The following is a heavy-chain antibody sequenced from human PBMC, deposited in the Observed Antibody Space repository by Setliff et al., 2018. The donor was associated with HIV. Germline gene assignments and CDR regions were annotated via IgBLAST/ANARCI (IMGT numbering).Heavy chain of an antibody. CDR1: GGSISSYY. CDR3: ARTRGRAPVSYYFDN. V-gene: IGHV4-59*01. J-gene: IGHJ4*02. CDR2: IYYSGST. D-gene: IGHD2-2*01. Sequence: LSLTCTVSGGSISSYYWSWIRQPPGKGLEWIGYIYYSGSTNYNPSLKSRVTISVDTSKNQFSLKLSSVTAADTAVYYCARTRGRAPVSYYFDNWGQGRLVTVSS.